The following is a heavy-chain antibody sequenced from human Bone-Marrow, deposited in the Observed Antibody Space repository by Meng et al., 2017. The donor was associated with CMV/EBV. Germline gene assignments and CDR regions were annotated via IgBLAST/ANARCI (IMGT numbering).Heavy chain of an antibody. CDR3: AGVGISNDAFDI. V-gene: IGHV4-59*01. CDR2: IYYSGST. J-gene: IGHJ3*02. CDR1: GGSISSYY. D-gene: IGHD1-26*01. Sequence: SETLSLTCTVSGGSISSYYWSWIRQPPGKGLEWIGYIYYSGSTNYNPSLKSRVTISVDTSKHQFSLKLSSVTAADTAVYYCAGVGISNDAFDIWGQGTMVTVSS.